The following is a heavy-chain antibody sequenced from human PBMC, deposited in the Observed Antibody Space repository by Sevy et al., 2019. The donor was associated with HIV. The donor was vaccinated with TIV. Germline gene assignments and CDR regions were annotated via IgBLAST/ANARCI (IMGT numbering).Heavy chain of an antibody. J-gene: IGHJ6*02. CDR1: GGSISSYY. CDR3: GRDRILPAVYYYYGMDV. CDR2: IYTSGST. Sequence: SETLSLTCTVSGGSISSYYWSWIRQPAGKGLEWIGRIYTSGSTKYNPSLKSRVTMSVDTSKSQFSLKLSSVTAADTAVYYCGRDRILPAVYYYYGMDVWGQGTTVTVSS. V-gene: IGHV4-4*07. D-gene: IGHD2-2*01.